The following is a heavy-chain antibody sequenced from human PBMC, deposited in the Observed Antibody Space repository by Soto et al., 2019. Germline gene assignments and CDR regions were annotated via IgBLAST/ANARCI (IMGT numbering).Heavy chain of an antibody. Sequence: SETLSLTCTVSGGSVSSGRYYWSWIRQPPGKGLEWIGYIYYSGSTKYNPSLKSRVTISVDTSKNQFSLKLSSMTAADTAVYYCARSGSGSGWLGGQGTLVTVS. J-gene: IGHJ4*02. CDR3: ARSGSGSGWL. V-gene: IGHV4-61*01. CDR1: GGSVSSGRYY. D-gene: IGHD6-19*01. CDR2: IYYSGST.